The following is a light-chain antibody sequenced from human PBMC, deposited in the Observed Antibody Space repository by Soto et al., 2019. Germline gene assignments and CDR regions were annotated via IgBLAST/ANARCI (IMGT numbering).Light chain of an antibody. V-gene: IGLV1-44*01. CDR3: AAWDDSLNGPLYV. CDR1: SSNIGSNT. Sequence: QSVLTQPPSASGTPGQRVTNSCSGSSSNIGSNTVNWYQQLPGTAPKLLIYSNNQRPSGVPDRFSGSKSGTSASLAISGLQSEDEADYYRAAWDDSLNGPLYVFGTGTKVTVL. J-gene: IGLJ1*01. CDR2: SNN.